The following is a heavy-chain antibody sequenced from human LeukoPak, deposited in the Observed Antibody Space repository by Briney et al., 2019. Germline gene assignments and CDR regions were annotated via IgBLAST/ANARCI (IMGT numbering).Heavy chain of an antibody. CDR1: GYTLTSYY. CDR2: INPSGGST. CDR3: AREPLAVTTEYYFDY. Sequence: ASVKVSCKASGYTLTSYYMHWVRQAPGQGLEWMGIINPSGGSTSYAQKFQGRVTMTRDTSTSTVYMELSSLRSEDTAVYYCAREPLAVTTEYYFDYWGQGTLVTVSS. J-gene: IGHJ4*02. V-gene: IGHV1-46*03. D-gene: IGHD4-11*01.